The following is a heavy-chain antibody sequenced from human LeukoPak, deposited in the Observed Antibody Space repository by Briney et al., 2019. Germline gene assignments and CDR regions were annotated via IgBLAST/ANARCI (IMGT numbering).Heavy chain of an antibody. J-gene: IGHJ4*02. CDR3: AKGAGRLGGDLDY. V-gene: IGHV3-9*03. D-gene: IGHD6-6*01. CDR2: ISWNSDSI. CDR1: GFAFEAYA. Sequence: PGRSLRLSCAASGFAFEAYAMHWVRQVPGKGLEWVSSISWNSDSIGYADSVKGRFTISRDNAKNSLYLQMNSLRVEDMAFYYCAKGAGRLGGDLDYWGQGTLVTVSS.